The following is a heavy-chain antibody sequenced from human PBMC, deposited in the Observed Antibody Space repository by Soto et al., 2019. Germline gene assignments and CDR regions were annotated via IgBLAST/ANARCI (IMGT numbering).Heavy chain of an antibody. J-gene: IGHJ5*02. V-gene: IGHV1-69*13. Sequence: SVKVSCKASGGTFSSYAISWVRQAPGQGLEWMGGIIPIFGTANYAQKFQGRVTITADESTSTAYMELSSLGSEDTAVYYCARDQGGLRNNWFAPSSQGTLVTVSS. CDR3: ARDQGGLRNNWFAP. CDR1: GGTFSSYA. CDR2: IIPIFGTA. D-gene: IGHD4-17*01.